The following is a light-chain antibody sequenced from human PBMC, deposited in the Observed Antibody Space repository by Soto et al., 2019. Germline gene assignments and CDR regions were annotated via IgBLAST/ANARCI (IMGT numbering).Light chain of an antibody. V-gene: IGKV2-28*01. CDR3: MQGVHGRT. Sequence: DIVMTQSPLFLPVTPGESASISCRSSQSLLYSNGHNYLDWYVHKPGQSPQLLIYLGSTRASGXPXXFSASGLGTDFTLEISRVEAEDVGVYYCMQGVHGRTFGQGTKVEIK. CDR2: LGS. J-gene: IGKJ1*01. CDR1: QSLLYSNGHNY.